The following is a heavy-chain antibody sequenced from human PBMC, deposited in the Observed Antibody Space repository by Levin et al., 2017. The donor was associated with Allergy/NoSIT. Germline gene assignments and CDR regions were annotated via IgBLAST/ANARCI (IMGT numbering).Heavy chain of an antibody. V-gene: IGHV3-15*01. Sequence: GGSLRLSCAASGFTFSDAWMSWVRQAPGKGLEWVGRIKSKTDGATTDYGAPVRCRFTVSRADSKRTLYLQMNSLKSEDTAMYYCTADDALVMWSGFDSWGQGTLVTVSS. CDR1: GFTFSDAW. CDR3: TADDALVMWSGFDS. CDR2: IKSKTDGATT. D-gene: IGHD2-21*01. J-gene: IGHJ4*02.